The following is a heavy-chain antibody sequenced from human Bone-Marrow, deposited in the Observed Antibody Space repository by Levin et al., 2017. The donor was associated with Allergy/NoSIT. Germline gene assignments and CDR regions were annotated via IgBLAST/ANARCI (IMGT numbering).Heavy chain of an antibody. V-gene: IGHV3-48*03. D-gene: IGHD3-3*01. Sequence: SGGSLRLSCAASGFTFSSYEMNWVRQAPGKGLEWVSYISSSGSTIYYADSVKGRFTISRDNAKNSLYLQMNSLRAEDTAVYYCARDFPNYDFWSGYSDYWGQGTLVTVSS. CDR1: GFTFSSYE. CDR2: ISSSGSTI. CDR3: ARDFPNYDFWSGYSDY. J-gene: IGHJ4*02.